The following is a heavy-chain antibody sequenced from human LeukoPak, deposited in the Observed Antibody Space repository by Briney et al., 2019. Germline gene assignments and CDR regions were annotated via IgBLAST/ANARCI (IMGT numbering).Heavy chain of an antibody. V-gene: IGHV3-74*01. Sequence: GGSLRLSCAASGLTFSSHWMHWVRQAPGKGLEWVSRINNDGSWINYADSVKGRFAVSRDNAKNTLNLQMNSLRAEDTAVYFCARDGSHYNLDYWGQGSWSPSPQ. J-gene: IGHJ4*02. CDR3: ARDGSHYNLDY. D-gene: IGHD5-24*01. CDR2: INNDGSWI. CDR1: GLTFSSHW.